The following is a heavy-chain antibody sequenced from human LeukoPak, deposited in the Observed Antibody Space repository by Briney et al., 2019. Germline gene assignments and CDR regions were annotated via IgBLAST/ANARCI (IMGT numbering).Heavy chain of an antibody. Sequence: KASETLSLTCAVYGGSFSGYYWSWIRQPPGKGLEWIGEINHSGSTNYNPSLKSRVTISVDTSKNQFSLKLSSVTAADTAVYYCARASYDFWSGYYSVAGMDVWGQGTTVTVSS. CDR1: GGSFSGYY. CDR2: INHSGST. CDR3: ARASYDFWSGYYSVAGMDV. V-gene: IGHV4-34*01. J-gene: IGHJ6*02. D-gene: IGHD3-3*01.